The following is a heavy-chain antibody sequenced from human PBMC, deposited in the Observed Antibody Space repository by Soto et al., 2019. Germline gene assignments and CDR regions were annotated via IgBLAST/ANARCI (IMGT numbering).Heavy chain of an antibody. CDR1: GGSVSSGSYY. J-gene: IGHJ5*02. V-gene: IGHV4-61*01. CDR3: ARDKRYYDFWSGYRPDLGYNWFDP. D-gene: IGHD3-3*01. CDR2: IYYSGST. Sequence: SETLSLTCTVSGGSVSSGSYYWSWIRQPPGKGLEWIGYIYYSGSTNYNPSLKSRVTISVDTSKNQFSLKLSSVTAADTAVYYCARDKRYYDFWSGYRPDLGYNWFDPWGQGTLVTVSS.